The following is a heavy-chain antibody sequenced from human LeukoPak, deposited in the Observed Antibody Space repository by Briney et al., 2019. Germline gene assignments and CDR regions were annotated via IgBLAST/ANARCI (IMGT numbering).Heavy chain of an antibody. CDR2: ISSSSYI. Sequence: GGSLRLSCAASGFTFSSYSMNWVRQAPGKGLEWVSSISSSSYIYYADSVKGRFTISRDNAKNSLYLQMNSLRAEDTALYYCAKSYSRGWYDGSDYWGQGTLVTVSS. J-gene: IGHJ4*02. CDR3: AKSYSRGWYDGSDY. V-gene: IGHV3-21*04. D-gene: IGHD6-19*01. CDR1: GFTFSSYS.